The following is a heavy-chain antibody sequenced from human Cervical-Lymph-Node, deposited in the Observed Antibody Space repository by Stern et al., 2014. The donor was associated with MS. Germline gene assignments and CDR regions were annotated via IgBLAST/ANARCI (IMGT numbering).Heavy chain of an antibody. CDR2: INPGAGRT. D-gene: IGHD4-11*01. J-gene: IGHJ4*02. CDR1: GYTRSSYY. CDR3: ARDLDNTDSNYEVVY. Sequence: QVQLVQSGAEVKKPGASVKVSCKASGYTRSSYYMHWVRQAPGQGLEWMGMINPGAGRTSYAEKFRGRVTMTKDTSTSTVIMELSSLRSEDTAVYFCARDLDNTDSNYEVVYWGQETLVIVSS. V-gene: IGHV1-46*01.